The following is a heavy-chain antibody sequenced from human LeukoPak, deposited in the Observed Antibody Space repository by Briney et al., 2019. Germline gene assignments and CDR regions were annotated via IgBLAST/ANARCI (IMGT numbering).Heavy chain of an antibody. J-gene: IGHJ2*01. V-gene: IGHV1-18*01. CDR1: GYTFISYG. CDR2: ISGYNGNT. CDR3: ARGLGVVAAQSEQPKPRYFDL. D-gene: IGHD2-15*01. Sequence: ASVKVSCKASGYTFISYGISWVRQAPGQGLEWMGWISGYNGNTNYAQNLQGRVTMTTDTSTSTAYMELRSLRSDDTAVYYCARGLGVVAAQSEQPKPRYFDLWGRGTQVTVSS.